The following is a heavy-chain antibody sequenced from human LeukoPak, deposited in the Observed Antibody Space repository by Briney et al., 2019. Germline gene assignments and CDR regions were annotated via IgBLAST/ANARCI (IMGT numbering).Heavy chain of an antibody. Sequence: SETLSLTCAVSGGSISSNYWSWIRQPPGKGLEWIGYIYSSGSTTYNPSLKGRVSISVDTSKNQFSLKLSSVTAADTAVYYCARGQGVPDYWGQGTLVTVSS. CDR2: IYSSGST. D-gene: IGHD3-16*01. CDR3: ARGQGVPDY. V-gene: IGHV4-59*01. J-gene: IGHJ4*02. CDR1: GGSISSNY.